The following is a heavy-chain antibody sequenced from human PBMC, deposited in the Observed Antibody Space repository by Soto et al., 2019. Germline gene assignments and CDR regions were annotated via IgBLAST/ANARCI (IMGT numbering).Heavy chain of an antibody. CDR1: GGSISTYY. CDR2: IYYDGST. D-gene: IGHD6-13*01. V-gene: IGHV4-59*12. CDR3: ARYPRYSSSWYFDY. Sequence: SETLSLTCTVSGGSISTYYWSWIRQPPGKGLEWIGYIYYDGSTSYNPSLRSRVTISVDTSKNQFSLILSSVTAADTAVYYCARYPRYSSSWYFDYWGQGTLVTVSS. J-gene: IGHJ4*02.